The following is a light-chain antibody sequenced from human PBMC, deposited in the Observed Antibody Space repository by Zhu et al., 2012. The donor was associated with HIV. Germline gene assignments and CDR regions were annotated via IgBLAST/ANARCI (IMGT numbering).Light chain of an antibody. V-gene: IGKV3-20*01. CDR2: GAS. Sequence: EIVLTQSPGTLSLSPGERATLSCRASQTVSRNYLAWYQQKPGQAPRLLIYGASRRVTGIPDRFSGSGSGTEFTLTISSLQPEDFATYFCQHLTLYPTFGGGSKVEIK. CDR3: QHLTLYPT. CDR1: QTVSRNY. J-gene: IGKJ4*01.